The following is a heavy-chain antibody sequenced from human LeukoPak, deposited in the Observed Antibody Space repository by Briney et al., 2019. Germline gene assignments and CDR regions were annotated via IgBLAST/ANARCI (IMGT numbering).Heavy chain of an antibody. CDR1: GFSFSSYA. CDR3: AKDFRITIFGSPYYFDY. V-gene: IGHV3-23*01. CDR2: ISGSTGTT. D-gene: IGHD3-3*01. Sequence: GSLRLSCAASGFSFSSYAMSWVRQAPGKGLEWVSAISGSTGTTYYADSVKGRFTISRDNSKNTLYLQMNSLRPEDTAVYYCAKDFRITIFGSPYYFDYWGQGTLVTVSS. J-gene: IGHJ4*02.